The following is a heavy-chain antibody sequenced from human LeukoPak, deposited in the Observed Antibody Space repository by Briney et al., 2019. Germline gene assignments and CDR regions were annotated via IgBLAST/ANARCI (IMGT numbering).Heavy chain of an antibody. CDR1: GFTFSSYS. CDR3: ARDGYYDSSGPAAFDI. D-gene: IGHD3-22*01. Sequence: GGSLRLSCAASGFTFSSYSMNWVRQAPGKGLEWVSSISSSSSYIYYADSVKGRFTISRDNAKNSLYLQMNSLRAEDTAVYYCARDGYYDSSGPAAFDIWGQGTMVTVSS. V-gene: IGHV3-21*01. J-gene: IGHJ3*02. CDR2: ISSSSSYI.